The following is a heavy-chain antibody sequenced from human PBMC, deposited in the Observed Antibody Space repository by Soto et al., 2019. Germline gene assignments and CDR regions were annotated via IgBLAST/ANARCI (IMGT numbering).Heavy chain of an antibody. V-gene: IGHV1-3*04. J-gene: IGHJ5*02. CDR1: GYTFTSYA. CDR2: INTGNGNT. CDR3: AGEGRYMVRGVIKIGNNWFDP. D-gene: IGHD3-10*01. Sequence: QVQLVQSGAEVKKPGASVKVSCKASGYTFTSYAMHWVRQAPGQRLEWMGWINTGNGNTKHSQKLQGRVTITRDTSESTAYMELSRLRSEDTAVYYCAGEGRYMVRGVIKIGNNWFDPWGQGTLVTVSS.